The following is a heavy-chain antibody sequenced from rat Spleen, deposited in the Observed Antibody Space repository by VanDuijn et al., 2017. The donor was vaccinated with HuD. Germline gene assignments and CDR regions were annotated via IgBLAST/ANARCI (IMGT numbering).Heavy chain of an antibody. CDR1: GFSLTSYH. V-gene: IGHV2-32*01. J-gene: IGHJ2*01. D-gene: IGHD1-11*01. CDR2: IWGDGST. Sequence: QVQLKESGPGLVKPSETLSLTCTVSGFSLTSYHVSWVRQPPGKGLEWMGVIWGDGSTAYNSALKSRLSISRDTSKSQVFLKMSSLKTEDTATYYCARALWLRTGYWGQGVMVTVSS. CDR3: ARALWLRTGY.